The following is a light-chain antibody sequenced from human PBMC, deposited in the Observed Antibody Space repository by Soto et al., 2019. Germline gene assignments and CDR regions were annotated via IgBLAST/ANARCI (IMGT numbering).Light chain of an antibody. CDR1: SSNIGSNT. Sequence: QSVLSQPPSASGTPGQRVTISCSGSSSNIGSNTVSWYQQFPGTAPKLLIYFNIQRPSGVPDRFSGSKSGTSASLAISGLQSEDEADYYCCSYAGSYTSWVFGGGTKLTVL. CDR3: CSYAGSYTSWV. J-gene: IGLJ3*02. V-gene: IGLV1-44*01. CDR2: FNI.